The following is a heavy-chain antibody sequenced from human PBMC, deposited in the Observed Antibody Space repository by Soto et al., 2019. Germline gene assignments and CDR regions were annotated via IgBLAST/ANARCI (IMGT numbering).Heavy chain of an antibody. Sequence: QVQLQESGPGLVKPSETLSLTCTVSGGSISSYYWSWIRQPPGKGLEWIGFIFYSGSTSYNPSLKSLVTISIDPSEYQFSLKLNSVTAADTAVYYCASMIGDPVLSFDSWGQGTLVAVSS. D-gene: IGHD3-10*02. CDR1: GGSISSYY. J-gene: IGHJ5*01. CDR3: ASMIGDPVLSFDS. V-gene: IGHV4-59*01. CDR2: IFYSGST.